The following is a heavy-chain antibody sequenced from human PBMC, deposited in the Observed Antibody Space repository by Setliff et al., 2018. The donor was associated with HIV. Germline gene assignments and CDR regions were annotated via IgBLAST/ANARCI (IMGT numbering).Heavy chain of an antibody. CDR1: GFNFSIYR. D-gene: IGHD4-17*01. V-gene: IGHV3-7*03. CDR2: IKEDGSDK. CDR3: GRGGWTDFGDYFQH. J-gene: IGHJ1*01. Sequence: GGSLRLSCEASGFNFSIYRMSWVRQAPGKGLEWVANIKEDGSDKYYVDSVKGRFTISKDNAENSIYLQMNSLRVEDTAFYYCGRGGWTDFGDYFQHWGQGTLVTVSS.